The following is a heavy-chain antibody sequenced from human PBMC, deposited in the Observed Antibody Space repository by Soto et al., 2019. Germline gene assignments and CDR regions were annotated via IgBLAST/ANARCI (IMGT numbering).Heavy chain of an antibody. D-gene: IGHD6-13*01. J-gene: IGHJ6*03. V-gene: IGHV3-7*01. CDR2: IKQDGSEK. CDR3: ARVQQHMNYYYYYMDV. Sequence: QRKGLEWVANIKQDGSEKYYVDSVKGRFTISRDNAKNSLYLQMNSLRAEDTAVYYCARVQQHMNYYYYYMDVWGKGTTVTVSS.